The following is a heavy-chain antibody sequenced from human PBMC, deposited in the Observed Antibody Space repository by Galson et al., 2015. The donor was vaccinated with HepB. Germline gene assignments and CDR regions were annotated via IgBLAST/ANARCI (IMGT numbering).Heavy chain of an antibody. J-gene: IGHJ2*01. V-gene: IGHV4-59*01. CDR2: IYYSGST. Sequence: QVQLQESGPGLVKPSETLSLTCTVSGGSISSCYWSWIRQPPGKGLEWIGYIYYSGSTNYNPSLKSRVTISVDTPKNQFSLKLSSVTAADTAVYYCARVRIDDYTRYWYFDLWGRGTLVTASS. D-gene: IGHD4-11*01. CDR3: ARVRIDDYTRYWYFDL. CDR1: GGSISSCY.